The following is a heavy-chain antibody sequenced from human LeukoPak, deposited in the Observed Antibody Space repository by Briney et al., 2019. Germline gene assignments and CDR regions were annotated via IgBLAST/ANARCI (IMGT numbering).Heavy chain of an antibody. V-gene: IGHV1-2*02. Sequence: GASVKVSCKASGYTFTGYYMHWVRQAPGQGLEWMGWINPNSGGTNYAQKFQGRVTMTRDTSISTAYMELSRLRSDDTAVYYCAITGESGTPHGYFDYWGQGTLVTVPS. CDR3: AITGESGTPHGYFDY. D-gene: IGHD7-27*01. J-gene: IGHJ4*02. CDR1: GYTFTGYY. CDR2: INPNSGGT.